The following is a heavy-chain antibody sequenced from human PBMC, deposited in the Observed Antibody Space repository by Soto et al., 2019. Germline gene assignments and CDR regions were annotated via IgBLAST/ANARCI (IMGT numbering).Heavy chain of an antibody. CDR1: GDSVSSNSAA. V-gene: IGHV6-1*01. CDR3: APGDDHADYLADPTPGYNWFDP. CDR2: TYYRSRWYN. J-gene: IGHJ5*02. D-gene: IGHD4-17*01. Sequence: PSQTLSLTCAISGDSVSSNSAAWNWIRQSPSRGLEWLGRTYYRSRWYNDYAVSVKSRITVNPDTSKNQFSLKLSSVTAADTAVYYCAPGDDHADYLADPTPGYNWFDPCGQXTLVTVSP.